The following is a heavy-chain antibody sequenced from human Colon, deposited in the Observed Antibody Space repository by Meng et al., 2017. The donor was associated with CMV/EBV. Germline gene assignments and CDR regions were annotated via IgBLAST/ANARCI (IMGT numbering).Heavy chain of an antibody. Sequence: CAVFGESFRHYYWSWTRQPPGKGLEWIGEINYSGSTYSNPSLKSRVTISVDTSKNQFSLKLSSVTAADTAVYYCATSRPDAWELLAYWGQGTLVTVSS. V-gene: IGHV4-34*01. CDR1: GESFRHYY. CDR3: ATSRPDAWELLAY. D-gene: IGHD1-26*01. CDR2: INYSGST. J-gene: IGHJ4*02.